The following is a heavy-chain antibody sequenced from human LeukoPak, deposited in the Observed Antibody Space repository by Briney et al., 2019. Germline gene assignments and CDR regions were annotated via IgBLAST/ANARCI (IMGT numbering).Heavy chain of an antibody. CDR2: IKEDGSEI. J-gene: IGHJ4*02. D-gene: IGHD2-8*01. V-gene: IGHV3-7*03. CDR1: GFPFSIAW. CDR3: ARDLGFCANGECYRKFHH. Sequence: PGGSLRLSCAVFGPGFPFSIAWMQWVRQAPGKGLEWVAVIKEDGSEIHYMDSVKGRFTISRDYAENALYLQMNSLRAEDTAVYYCARDLGFCANGECYRKFHHWGQGILVTVSS.